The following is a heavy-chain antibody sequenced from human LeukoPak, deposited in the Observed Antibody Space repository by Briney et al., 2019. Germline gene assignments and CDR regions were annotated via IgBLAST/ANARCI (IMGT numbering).Heavy chain of an antibody. D-gene: IGHD3-22*01. Sequence: ASVTVSCKASGYTFTSYGISWVRQAPGQGLEWMGWISAYNGNTNYAQKLQGRVTMTTDTSTSTAYMELRSLRSDDTAVHYCASGRYYDSSGAEGFGDFQHWGQGTLVTVSS. CDR2: ISAYNGNT. V-gene: IGHV1-18*01. CDR1: GYTFTSYG. CDR3: ASGRYYDSSGAEGFGDFQH. J-gene: IGHJ1*01.